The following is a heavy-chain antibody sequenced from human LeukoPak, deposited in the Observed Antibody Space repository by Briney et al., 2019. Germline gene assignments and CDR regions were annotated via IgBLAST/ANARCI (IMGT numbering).Heavy chain of an antibody. CDR2: ISSSSSYI. CDR1: GFTFSSYS. CDR3: ARDPPAGRIVVVVAATPGGSDDY. J-gene: IGHJ4*02. D-gene: IGHD2-15*01. V-gene: IGHV3-21*01. Sequence: GGSLRLSCAASGFTFSSYSMNWVRQAPGKGLEWVSSISSSSSYIYYADSVKGRFTISRDNAKNSLYLQMNSLRAEDTAVYYCARDPPAGRIVVVVAATPGGSDDYWGQGTLVTVSS.